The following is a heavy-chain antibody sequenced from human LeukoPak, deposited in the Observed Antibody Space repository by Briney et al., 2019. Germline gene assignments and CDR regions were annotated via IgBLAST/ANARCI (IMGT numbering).Heavy chain of an antibody. D-gene: IGHD1-26*01. CDR3: AKTVGVNFFDY. J-gene: IGHJ4*02. CDR2: ISGSGVST. Sequence: GESLKISCAASGFTFGTYAMSWVRRAPGKGLEWVSSISGSGVSTFYADSVKGRFTISRDNSKNTLYLQMHSLRGEDTAMYYCAKTVGVNFFDYWGQGTLVTVSS. CDR1: GFTFGTYA. V-gene: IGHV3-23*01.